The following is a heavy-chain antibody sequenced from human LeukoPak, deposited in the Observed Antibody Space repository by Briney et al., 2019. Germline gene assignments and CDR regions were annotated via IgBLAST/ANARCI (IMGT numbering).Heavy chain of an antibody. J-gene: IGHJ6*02. CDR3: AKDLGYCSGGSCYSYYGMDV. V-gene: IGHV3-33*03. CDR1: GFNFGIYG. Sequence: PGRSPRLSCTASGFNFGIYGMHWVRQAPGKGLEWVAVMWDDGTNEYYVESVKGRFTISRDNAKNSLYLQMNSLRAEDTALYYCAKDLGYCSGGSCYSYYGMDVWGQGTTVTVSS. CDR2: MWDDGTNE. D-gene: IGHD2-15*01.